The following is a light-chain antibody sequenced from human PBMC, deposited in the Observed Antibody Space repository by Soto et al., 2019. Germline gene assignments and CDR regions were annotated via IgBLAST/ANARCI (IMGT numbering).Light chain of an antibody. J-gene: IGKJ1*01. V-gene: IGKV3-11*01. CDR3: PQQTNRPYGWT. CDR2: DTS. CDR1: QSISTY. Sequence: ENVLTQSPATLSLSPGERATLSCRASQSISTYVAWYQQTPGQAPSLLIYDTSKRATGIPDRFSGSGSGSDFTLTIHSVGLEDFAVYFYPQQTNRPYGWTFGQGTKLEIK.